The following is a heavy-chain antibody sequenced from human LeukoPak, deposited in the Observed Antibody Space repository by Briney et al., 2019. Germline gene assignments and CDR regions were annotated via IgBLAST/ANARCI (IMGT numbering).Heavy chain of an antibody. J-gene: IGHJ4*02. D-gene: IGHD3-16*01. CDR2: IYYSGST. CDR3: ARDDPDGANDY. V-gene: IGHV4-30-4*01. Sequence: SETLSLTCTVSGGSISSGDYYWSWTRQPPGKGLEWIGYIYYSGSTYYNPSLKSRVTISVDTSKNQFSLKLSSVTAADTAVYYCARDDPDGANDYWGQGTLVTVSS. CDR1: GGSISSGDYY.